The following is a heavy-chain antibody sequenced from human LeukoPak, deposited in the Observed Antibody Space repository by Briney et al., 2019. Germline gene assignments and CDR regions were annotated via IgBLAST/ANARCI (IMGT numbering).Heavy chain of an antibody. V-gene: IGHV3-7*01. CDR1: GFTFSSYW. CDR2: IKQDGSEK. D-gene: IGHD5-12*01. CDR3: ARDRPQTYSGYDLGFDY. Sequence: GGSLRLSCAASGFTFSSYWMSWVRQAPGKGLEWVANIKQDGSEKYYVDSVKGRFTISRDNAKNSLYLQMNSLRAEDTAVYYCARDRPQTYSGYDLGFDYWGQGTLVTVSS. J-gene: IGHJ4*02.